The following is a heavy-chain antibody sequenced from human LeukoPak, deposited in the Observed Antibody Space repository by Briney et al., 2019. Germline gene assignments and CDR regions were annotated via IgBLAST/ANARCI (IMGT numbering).Heavy chain of an antibody. CDR3: ARGIEVFDY. CDR1: GGSINSYC. V-gene: IGHV4-59*01. Sequence: SETLSLTCTVSGGSINSYCWSWIRQPPGKGLEWIGYISYSGSTKNNPSLKSRVTISVDTSKNQFSLKLSSVTAADTAVYCCARGIEVFDYWGQGTLVTVSS. CDR2: ISYSGST. J-gene: IGHJ4*02. D-gene: IGHD6-13*01.